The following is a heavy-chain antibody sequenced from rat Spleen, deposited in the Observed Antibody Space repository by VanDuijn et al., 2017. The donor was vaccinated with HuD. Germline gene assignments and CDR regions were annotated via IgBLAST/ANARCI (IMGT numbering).Heavy chain of an antibody. D-gene: IGHD1-4*01. CDR2: IIYDASRT. CDR1: GFTFSDYN. CDR3: TRVDYPGIAHYFDY. V-gene: IGHV5-7*01. J-gene: IGHJ2*01. Sequence: EVQLVESGGGLVQPGRSLKLSCAASGFTFSDYNMAWVRQAPKKGLEWVATIIYDASRTFYRDSVKGRFTISRDNAKSTLYLQMDSLRSEDTATYYCTRVDYPGIAHYFDYWGQGVMVTVSS.